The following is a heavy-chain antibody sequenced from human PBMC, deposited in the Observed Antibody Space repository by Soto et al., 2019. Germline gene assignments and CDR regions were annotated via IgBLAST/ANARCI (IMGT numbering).Heavy chain of an antibody. Sequence: SETLSLTCTVSGGSINNYYWTWIRQPPGKGQEGIEYISSSWSLNYIPSLKSRVTISVDTSKNQFSLKLRSVTAADTAMYCCARYPLHCSGGNCYNFFYGLDVWGQGTTVTVSS. CDR1: GGSINNYY. J-gene: IGHJ6*02. D-gene: IGHD2-15*01. V-gene: IGHV4-59*01. CDR3: ARYPLHCSGGNCYNFFYGLDV. CDR2: ISSSWSL.